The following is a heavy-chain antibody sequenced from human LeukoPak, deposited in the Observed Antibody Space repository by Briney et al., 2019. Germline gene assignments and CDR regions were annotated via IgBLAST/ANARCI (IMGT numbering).Heavy chain of an antibody. J-gene: IGHJ4*02. CDR2: IIPIFGTT. CDR3: ARAGLFSIDY. CDR1: GGTFNNYM. V-gene: IGHV1-69*06. D-gene: IGHD3-3*02. Sequence: SVKVSCKASGGTFNNYMISWVRQAPGQGLEWMGGIIPIFGTTNYAQKFQDRVTITADKSTSTAYMELSSLRSEDTAVYYCARAGLFSIDYWGQGTLVTVSS.